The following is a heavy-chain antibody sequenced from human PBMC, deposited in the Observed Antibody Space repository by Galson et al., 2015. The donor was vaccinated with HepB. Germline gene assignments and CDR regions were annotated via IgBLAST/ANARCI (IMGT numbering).Heavy chain of an antibody. CDR2: ISYDGSNK. V-gene: IGHV3-30-3*01. J-gene: IGHJ4*02. CDR3: ARDLYSSGWQLFDY. CDR1: GFTFSSYA. Sequence: SLRLSCAASGFTFSSYAMHWVRQAPGKGLEWVAVISYDGSNKYYADSVKGRFTISRDNSKNTLYLQMNSLRAEDTAVYYCARDLYSSGWQLFDYWGQGTLVTVSS. D-gene: IGHD6-19*01.